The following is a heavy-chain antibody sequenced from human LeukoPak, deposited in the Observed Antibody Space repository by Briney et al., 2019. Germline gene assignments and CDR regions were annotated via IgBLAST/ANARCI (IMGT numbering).Heavy chain of an antibody. V-gene: IGHV4-59*12. J-gene: IGHJ6*03. CDR3: ARAYKGSISLDYYYYMDV. CDR2: IYYSGST. CDR1: GGSISSYY. D-gene: IGHD1-14*01. Sequence: SETLSLTCTVSGGSISSYYWSWIRRPPGKGLEWIGYIYYSGSTNYNPSLKSRVTMSIDTSKNQFSLKLSSVTAAGTAVYYCARAYKGSISLDYYYYMDVWGKGTTVTVSS.